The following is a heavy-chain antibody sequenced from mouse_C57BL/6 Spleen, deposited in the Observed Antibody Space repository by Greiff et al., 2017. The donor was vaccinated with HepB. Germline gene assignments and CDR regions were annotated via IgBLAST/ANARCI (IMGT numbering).Heavy chain of an antibody. Sequence: VQLQQSGAELVRPGASVTLSCKASGYTFTDYEMPWVKQTPVHGLEWIGAIDPETGGTAYNQKFKGKAILTADKSSSTAYMELRSLTSEDSAVYYCTREELGDYDYWGQGTTLTVSS. CDR1: GYTFTDYE. CDR2: IDPETGGT. CDR3: TREELGDYDY. D-gene: IGHD3-3*01. V-gene: IGHV1-15*01. J-gene: IGHJ2*01.